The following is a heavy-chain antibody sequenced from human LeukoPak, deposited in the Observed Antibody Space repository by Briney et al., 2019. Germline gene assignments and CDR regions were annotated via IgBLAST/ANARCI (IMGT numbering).Heavy chain of an antibody. D-gene: IGHD6-13*01. CDR1: GFTFSSYW. J-gene: IGHJ4*02. V-gene: IGHV3-7*01. CDR3: AREAGIAAAGPLFDY. CDR2: IKQDGSEK. Sequence: GGSLRLSCAASGFTFSSYWMSWVRQAPGKGLEWVANIKQDGSEKYYVDSVKGRFTISRDNSKNTLYLQMNSLRAEDTAVYYCAREAGIAAAGPLFDYWGQGTLVTVSS.